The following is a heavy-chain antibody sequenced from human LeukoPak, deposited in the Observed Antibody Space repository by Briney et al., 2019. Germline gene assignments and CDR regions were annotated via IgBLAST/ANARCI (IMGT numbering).Heavy chain of an antibody. CDR3: VMRYCSTTNCYAFDY. CDR1: GGTFSSYA. CDR2: INPIFGTA. Sequence: SVKVSCKASGGTFSSYAVTWVRQAPGQGLEWMGGINPIFGTANYAQKLQGRVTITADESTSTAYMELSSLSSEDTAVFYCVMRYCSTTNCYAFDYWGQGTLVTVSS. J-gene: IGHJ4*02. D-gene: IGHD2-2*01. V-gene: IGHV1-69*01.